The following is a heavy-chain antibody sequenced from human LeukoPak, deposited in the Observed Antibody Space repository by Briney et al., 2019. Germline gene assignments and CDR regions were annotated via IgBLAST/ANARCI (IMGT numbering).Heavy chain of an antibody. CDR3: ATFRWGVGFEY. CDR2: INHSGST. D-gene: IGHD3-16*01. V-gene: IGHV4-34*01. Sequence: SETLSLXCAVYGGSFSGYYWTFIRQPPGKGPEWIGEINHSGSTNYNPSLKSRVTISVDTSRNEFSLRLNSVTAADTAVYYCATFRWGVGFEYWGQGTLVTVSS. J-gene: IGHJ4*02. CDR1: GGSFSGYY.